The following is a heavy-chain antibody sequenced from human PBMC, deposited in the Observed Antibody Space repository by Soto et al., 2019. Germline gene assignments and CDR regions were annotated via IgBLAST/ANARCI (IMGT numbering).Heavy chain of an antibody. D-gene: IGHD1-1*01. CDR2: IYATGTT. V-gene: IGHV4-4*07. Sequence: ETLSLTCTVSGASISGFYWSWIRKSAGKGLEWIGRIYATGTTDYNPSLKSRVMMSVDTSKKQFSLKLRSVTAAATAVYYCVRDGTKTLRDWFDPWGQGISVTVSS. CDR1: GASISGFY. CDR3: VRDGTKTLRDWFDP. J-gene: IGHJ5*02.